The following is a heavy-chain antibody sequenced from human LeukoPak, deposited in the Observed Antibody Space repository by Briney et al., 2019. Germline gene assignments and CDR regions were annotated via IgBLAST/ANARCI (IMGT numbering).Heavy chain of an antibody. CDR3: ARDPLYDSSGHAVFDY. V-gene: IGHV1-46*03. J-gene: IGHJ4*02. CDR2: INPSGGGT. Sequence: ASVKVSCKASGYTFTSYYIHWVRQAPGQGLEWMGIINPSGGGTTYAQKFQGRVTMTSDTSTSTVYMELSSLRSDDTAVYYCARDPLYDSSGHAVFDYWGQGTLVTVSS. CDR1: GYTFTSYY. D-gene: IGHD3-22*01.